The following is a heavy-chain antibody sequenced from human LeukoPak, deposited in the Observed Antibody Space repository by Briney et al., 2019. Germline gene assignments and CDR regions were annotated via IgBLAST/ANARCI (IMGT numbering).Heavy chain of an antibody. CDR1: GGTFSSYA. D-gene: IGHD1-26*01. Sequence: SVKVSCKASGGTFSSYAISWVRQAPGQGLEWMGGIIPIFGTANYAQKFQGRVTITADESTSTAYMELSSLRSEDTAVYYCARGVPYSGSHGLFDYWGQGTLVTVSS. J-gene: IGHJ4*02. V-gene: IGHV1-69*01. CDR2: IIPIFGTA. CDR3: ARGVPYSGSHGLFDY.